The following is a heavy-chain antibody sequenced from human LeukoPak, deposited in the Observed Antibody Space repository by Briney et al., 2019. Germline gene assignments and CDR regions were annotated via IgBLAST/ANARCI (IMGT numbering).Heavy chain of an antibody. Sequence: SETLSLTCTVSGGSISSYYWSWIRQPPGKGLEWIGYIYYSGSTNYKPSLKSRVTISVDTSKNQFSLKLGSVTAADTAVYYCARQGGITMVRGVINWFDPWGQGTLVTVSS. CDR2: IYYSGST. CDR3: ARQGGITMVRGVINWFDP. V-gene: IGHV4-59*08. D-gene: IGHD3-10*01. CDR1: GGSISSYY. J-gene: IGHJ5*02.